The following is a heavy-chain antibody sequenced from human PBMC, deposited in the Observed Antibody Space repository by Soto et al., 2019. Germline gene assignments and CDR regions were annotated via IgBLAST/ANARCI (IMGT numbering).Heavy chain of an antibody. CDR3: ARAQPRWGDAFDI. CDR1: GGSFSGYY. D-gene: IGHD3-16*01. CDR2: INHSGST. Sequence: SETLSLTCAVYGGSFSGYYWSWIRQPPGKGLEWIGEINHSGSTNYNPSLKSRVTISVDTSKNQFSLKLSSVTAADTAVYYCARAQPRWGDAFDIWGQGTMVSV. J-gene: IGHJ3*02. V-gene: IGHV4-34*01.